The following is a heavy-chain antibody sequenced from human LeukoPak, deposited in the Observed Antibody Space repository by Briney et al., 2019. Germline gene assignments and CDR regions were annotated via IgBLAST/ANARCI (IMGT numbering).Heavy chain of an antibody. CDR2: IKSKTDGGTT. J-gene: IGHJ4*02. Sequence: PGGSLRLSCAASGFTFSNAWMSRVRQAPGKGLEWVGRIKSKTDGGTTDYAAPVKGRFTISRDDSKNTLYLQMNSLKTEDTAVYYCTTPPVLSMTTIDYWGQGTLVTVSS. CDR1: GFTFSNAW. V-gene: IGHV3-15*01. CDR3: TTPPVLSMTTIDY. D-gene: IGHD3-16*01.